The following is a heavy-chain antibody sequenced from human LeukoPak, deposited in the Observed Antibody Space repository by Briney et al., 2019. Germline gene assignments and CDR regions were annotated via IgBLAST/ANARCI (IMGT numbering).Heavy chain of an antibody. D-gene: IGHD2-21*02. Sequence: SETLSLTCTVSGGSISSYYWSWIRQPPGKGLEWIGYIYYSGSTNYNPSLKSRVTISVDTSKNQFSLKLSYVTAADTAVYYCARRVEYCGGDCTYYFDYWGQGTLVTVSS. CDR1: GGSISSYY. CDR3: ARRVEYCGGDCTYYFDY. CDR2: IYYSGST. V-gene: IGHV4-59*01. J-gene: IGHJ4*02.